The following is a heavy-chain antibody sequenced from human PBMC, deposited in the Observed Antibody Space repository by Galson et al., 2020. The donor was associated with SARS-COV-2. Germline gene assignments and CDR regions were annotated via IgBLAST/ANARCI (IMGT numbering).Heavy chain of an antibody. J-gene: IGHJ6*03. CDR2: ISAYNGNT. Sequence: ASVKVSCKASGYTFTSYGISWVRQAPGQGLEWMGWISAYNGNTNYAQKLQGRVTMTTDTSTSTAYMGLRSLRSDDTAVYYCARRVIIPLVNYYYMDVGGKGTTVTGSS. V-gene: IGHV1-18*01. D-gene: IGHD3-3*01. CDR1: GYTFTSYG. CDR3: ARRVIIPLVNYYYMDV.